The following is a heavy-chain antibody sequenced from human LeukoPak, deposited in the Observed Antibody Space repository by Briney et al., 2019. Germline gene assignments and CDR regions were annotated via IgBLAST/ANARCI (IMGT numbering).Heavy chain of an antibody. CDR1: GFAFSSYG. D-gene: IGHD2-2*01. J-gene: IGHJ4*02. CDR3: AKDRASSFDY. CDR2: ISYDRRDK. Sequence: GGSLRLSCAASGFAFSSYGMHWVRQAPGKGLEWVAVISYDRRDKYYADSVKGRFTISRDSFNNTLYLQMNSLREEDTAVYYCAKDRASSFDYWGQGTLVTVSS. V-gene: IGHV3-30*18.